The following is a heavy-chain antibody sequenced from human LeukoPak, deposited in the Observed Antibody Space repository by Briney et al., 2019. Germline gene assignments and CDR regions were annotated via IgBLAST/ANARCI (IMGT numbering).Heavy chain of an antibody. D-gene: IGHD6-19*01. V-gene: IGHV3-23*01. CDR3: AKVTMGRVVVAGKLNPFDV. Sequence: GGSLRLSCAASGFTFSNYAMSWVRQAPGKGLEWVSAVSASGGSTYYADSVKGRFTISRDNSKNTLYLQMNSLRAEDTAVYYCAKVTMGRVVVAGKLNPFDVWGQGTMVTVSP. CDR1: GFTFSNYA. J-gene: IGHJ3*01. CDR2: VSASGGST.